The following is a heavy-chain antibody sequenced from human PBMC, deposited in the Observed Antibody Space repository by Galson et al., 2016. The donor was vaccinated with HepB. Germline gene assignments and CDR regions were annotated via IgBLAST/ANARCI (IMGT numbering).Heavy chain of an antibody. CDR3: ARDQYCSSSSCHTKDFDY. D-gene: IGHD2-2*02. CDR1: GYTFTSYG. CDR2: ISGYNGNT. J-gene: IGHJ4*02. V-gene: IGHV1-18*01. Sequence: SVKVSCKASGYTFTSYGISWVRQAPGQGLEWMGWISGYNGNTNYAQKLQGRVTMTKDTSTSTAYMELRSLRSDDTAVYYCARDQYCSSSSCHTKDFDYWGQGTLVTVSS.